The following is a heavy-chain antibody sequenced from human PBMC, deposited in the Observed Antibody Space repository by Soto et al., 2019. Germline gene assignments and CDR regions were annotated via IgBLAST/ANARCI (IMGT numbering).Heavy chain of an antibody. CDR2: IYYSGST. D-gene: IGHD4-17*01. V-gene: IGHV4-39*01. CDR3: ARHQATVTTSGGWFDP. J-gene: IGHJ5*02. CDR1: GGSISSSSYY. Sequence: GPGPPPYSETLSLTCTVSGGSISSSSYYWGWIRQPPGKGLEWIGSIYYSGSTYYNPTLKSRVTISVDMSKNQFSLKLSSVTAADSAVYYCARHQATVTTSGGWFDPWGQGTLVTVSS.